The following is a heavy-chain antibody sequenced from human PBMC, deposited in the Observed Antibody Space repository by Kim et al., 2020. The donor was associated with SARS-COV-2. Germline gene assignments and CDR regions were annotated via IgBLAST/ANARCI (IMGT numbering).Heavy chain of an antibody. CDR3: ARLAVADTYYFDY. D-gene: IGHD6-19*01. V-gene: IGHV1-69*02. Sequence: AQKFQGRVTITADKSTSTAYMELSSLRSEDTAVYYCARLAVADTYYFDYWGQGTLVTVSS. J-gene: IGHJ4*02.